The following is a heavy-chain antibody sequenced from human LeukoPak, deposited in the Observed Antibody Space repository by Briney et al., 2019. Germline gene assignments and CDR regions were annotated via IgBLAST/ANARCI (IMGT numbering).Heavy chain of an antibody. CDR2: IYHSGST. CDR1: GYSISSGYY. Sequence: SETLSLTCTVSGYSISSGYYWGWIRQPPGKGLEWIGSIYHSGSTYYNPSLKSRVTISVDTSKNQFSLKLSSVTAADTAVYYCARDPLRITIFGVVTGNWFDPWGQGTLVTVSS. D-gene: IGHD3-3*01. CDR3: ARDPLRITIFGVVTGNWFDP. J-gene: IGHJ5*02. V-gene: IGHV4-38-2*02.